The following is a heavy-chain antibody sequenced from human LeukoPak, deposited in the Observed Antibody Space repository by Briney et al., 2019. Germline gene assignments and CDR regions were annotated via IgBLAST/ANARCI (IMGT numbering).Heavy chain of an antibody. CDR1: GFTFSSYE. CDR3: ARVQRGIAVALDY. Sequence: PGGSLRLSCAASGFTFSSYEMNWVRQAPGKGLEWVSYISTTGSSIYYADSVKGRFTISRDNVKNLLYLQMNSLRAEDTAVYYCARVQRGIAVALDYWGQGTVATVSS. CDR2: ISTTGSSI. J-gene: IGHJ4*02. V-gene: IGHV3-48*03. D-gene: IGHD6-19*01.